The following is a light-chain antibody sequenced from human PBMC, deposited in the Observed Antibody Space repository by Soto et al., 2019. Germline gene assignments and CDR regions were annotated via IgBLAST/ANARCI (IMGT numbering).Light chain of an antibody. V-gene: IGLV2-11*01. CDR2: DVT. CDR3: SSYTSSSRYV. J-gene: IGLJ1*01. CDR1: SSDVGGYNY. Sequence: QPVLTQPRSVSGSPGQSVTISCTGTSSDVGGYNYVSWYQHHPGKAPKLMIYDVTKRPSGVRDRFSASKSGNTASLTISGLQAEDEADYYCSSYTSSSRYVFGTGTKLTVL.